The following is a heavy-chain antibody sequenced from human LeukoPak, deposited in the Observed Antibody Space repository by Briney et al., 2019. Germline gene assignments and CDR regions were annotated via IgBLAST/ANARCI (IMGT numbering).Heavy chain of an antibody. Sequence: PSETLSLTCTVSGGSISSYYWSWIRQPPGKGLEWIGYIYYSGSTNYNPSLKSRVTMSVDTSKNQFSLKLSSVTAADTAVYYCAREGDYDILTGYYTPGYYYYMDVWGKGTTVTISS. D-gene: IGHD3-9*01. V-gene: IGHV4-59*12. J-gene: IGHJ6*03. CDR2: IYYSGST. CDR1: GGSISSYY. CDR3: AREGDYDILTGYYTPGYYYYMDV.